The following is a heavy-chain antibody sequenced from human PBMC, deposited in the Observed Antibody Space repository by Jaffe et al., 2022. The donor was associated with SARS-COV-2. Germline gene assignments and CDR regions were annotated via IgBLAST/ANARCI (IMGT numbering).Heavy chain of an antibody. CDR3: ARVPTPAGTGFGYYYYGMDV. J-gene: IGHJ6*02. V-gene: IGHV1-46*01. CDR2: INPSGGST. Sequence: QVQLVQSGAEVKKPGASVKVSCKASGYTFTSYYMHWVRQAPGQGLEWMGIINPSGGSTSYAQKFQGRVTMTRDTSTSTVYMELSSLRSEDTAVYYCARVPTPAGTGFGYYYYGMDVWGQGTTVTVSS. CDR1: GYTFTSYY. D-gene: IGHD6-13*01.